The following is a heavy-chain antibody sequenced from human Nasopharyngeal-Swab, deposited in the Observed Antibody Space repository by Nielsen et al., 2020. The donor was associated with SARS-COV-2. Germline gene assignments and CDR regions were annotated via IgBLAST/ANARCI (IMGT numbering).Heavy chain of an antibody. D-gene: IGHD3-3*01. Sequence: GESLKISCAASAFTFSSYAMSWVRQAPGKGLEWVSAISGSGGSTYYADSVKGRFTISRDNSKNTLYLQMNSLRAEDTAVYYCAKDLLRFLEWSPMDVWGQGTTVTVSS. CDR2: ISGSGGST. CDR3: AKDLLRFLEWSPMDV. J-gene: IGHJ6*02. CDR1: AFTFSSYA. V-gene: IGHV3-23*01.